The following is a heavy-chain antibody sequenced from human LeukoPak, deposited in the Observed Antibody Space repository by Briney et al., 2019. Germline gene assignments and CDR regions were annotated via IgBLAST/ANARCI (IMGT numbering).Heavy chain of an antibody. CDR3: ARQDYDYVWGSYLNWFDP. V-gene: IGHV4-59*08. D-gene: IGHD3-16*01. Sequence: SETLSLTCAVYGGSFSGYYWSWIRQPPGKGLEWIGYIYYSGSTNYNPSLKSRVTISVDTSKNQFSRKLSSVTAADTAVYYCARQDYDYVWGSYLNWFDPWGQGTLVTVSS. CDR2: IYYSGST. CDR1: GGSFSGYY. J-gene: IGHJ5*02.